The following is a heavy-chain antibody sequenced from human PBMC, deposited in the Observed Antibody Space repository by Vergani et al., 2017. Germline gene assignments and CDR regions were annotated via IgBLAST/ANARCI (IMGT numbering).Heavy chain of an antibody. CDR2: INHSGST. Sequence: QVQLQQWGAGLLKPSETLSLTCAVYGGSFSGYYWSWIRQPPGKGLEWIGEINHSGSTNYNPSLKSRVTISLDTSKNQFSLKLGSVNAADTAVYYCARARWATGYYYYGMDVWGQGTTVTVSS. D-gene: IGHD5-12*01. CDR1: GGSFSGYY. CDR3: ARARWATGYYYYGMDV. V-gene: IGHV4-34*01. J-gene: IGHJ6*02.